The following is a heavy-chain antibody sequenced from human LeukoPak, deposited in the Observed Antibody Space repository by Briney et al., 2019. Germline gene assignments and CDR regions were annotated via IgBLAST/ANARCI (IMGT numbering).Heavy chain of an antibody. CDR1: GFTFSSYS. J-gene: IGHJ3*02. V-gene: IGHV3-21*01. Sequence: GGSLRLSCAASGFTFSSYSINWVRQAPGKGLEWVSSISSSSSYIYYADSVKGRFTISRDNAKNSLYLQMNSLRAEDTAVYYCARERDNDAFDIWGQGTMVTVSS. CDR3: ARERDNDAFDI. CDR2: ISSSSSYI. D-gene: IGHD1-14*01.